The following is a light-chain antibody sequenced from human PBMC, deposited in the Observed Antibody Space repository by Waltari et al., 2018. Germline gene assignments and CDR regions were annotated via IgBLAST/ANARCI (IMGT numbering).Light chain of an antibody. CDR3: HLWDGLLDHVV. CDR1: DIGGRS. Sequence: SYILTQPPSVSVAPGQAASITCGGADIGGRSVHWYQQRPGQAPIWIGFDDSDRPSGIPGRFSGSRSGNTATLTISRVEAGDEADYFCHLWDGLLDHVVFGGGTKLTVL. CDR2: DDS. J-gene: IGLJ2*01. V-gene: IGLV3-21*02.